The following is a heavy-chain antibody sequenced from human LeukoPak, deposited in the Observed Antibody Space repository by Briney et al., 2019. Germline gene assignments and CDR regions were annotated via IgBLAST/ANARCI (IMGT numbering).Heavy chain of an antibody. CDR2: IKGRGRKT. CDR3: AKDHDSTGYPTSDY. Sequence: GVSLSLFCAASGFNLRICVMTWARQARGRGLEWVTTIKGRGRKTFYADSVKGRFIISRDSSKNTLYLQMNNLTAEDTAVYFCAKDHDSTGYPTSDYWGQGTLVIVSS. J-gene: IGHJ4*02. D-gene: IGHD3-22*01. CDR1: GFNLRICV. V-gene: IGHV3-23*01.